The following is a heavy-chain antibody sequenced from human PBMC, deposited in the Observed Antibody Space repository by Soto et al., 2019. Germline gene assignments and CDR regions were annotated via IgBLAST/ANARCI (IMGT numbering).Heavy chain of an antibody. V-gene: IGHV3-23*01. D-gene: IGHD6-13*01. J-gene: IGHJ4*02. CDR1: GFTFSSYA. Sequence: PGGSLRLSCAASGFTFSSYAMSWVRQAPGKGLEWVSAISGSGGSTYYADSVKGRFTISRDNSKNTLYLQMNSLRAEDTAVYYCAKDTGSSSWYPYFDYWGQGTLVTVSS. CDR3: AKDTGSSSWYPYFDY. CDR2: ISGSGGST.